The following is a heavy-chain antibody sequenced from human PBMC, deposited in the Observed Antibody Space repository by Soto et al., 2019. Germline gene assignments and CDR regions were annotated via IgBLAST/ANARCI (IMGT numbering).Heavy chain of an antibody. CDR1: GFTFSSYA. V-gene: IGHV3-23*01. CDR3: TKDFTQWLVPTQAYYYYGMDV. D-gene: IGHD6-19*01. J-gene: IGHJ6*02. Sequence: EVQLLESGGGLVQPGGSLRLSCAASGFTFSSYAMSWVRQAPGKGLDWVSAISGGGVSAYYADSVEGRFTISRDISKNTVYLQMNSLRAEDTAVYYCTKDFTQWLVPTQAYYYYGMDVWGQGTTVTVSS. CDR2: ISGGGVSA.